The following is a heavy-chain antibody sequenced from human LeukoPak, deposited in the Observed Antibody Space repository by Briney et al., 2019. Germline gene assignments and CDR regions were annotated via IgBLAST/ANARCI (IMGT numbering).Heavy chain of an antibody. Sequence: PGGSLRLSCAASGFTFSNYWMTWVRQAPGKGLEWVAVISYDGSNKYYADSVKGRFTISRDNSKNTLYLQMNSLRAEDTAVYYCAKDRAWYYHYGMDVWGQGTTVTVSS. CDR3: AKDRAWYYHYGMDV. J-gene: IGHJ6*02. CDR1: GFTFSNYW. CDR2: ISYDGSNK. V-gene: IGHV3-30*18. D-gene: IGHD3-10*01.